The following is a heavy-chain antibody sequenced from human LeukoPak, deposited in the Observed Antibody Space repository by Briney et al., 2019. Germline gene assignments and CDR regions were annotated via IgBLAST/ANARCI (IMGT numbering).Heavy chain of an antibody. Sequence: GGSLRLSCAASGLTFSDFCMHWVRQPPGKGLVWVALVKGDGRTTIYADSVKGRFTISRDNAKNTLYLQMNSLRADDPGVYYCATGHSYGYDYWGQGVLVTVSS. CDR2: VKGDGRTT. J-gene: IGHJ4*02. V-gene: IGHV3-74*01. CDR1: GLTFSDFC. CDR3: ATGHSYGYDY. D-gene: IGHD5-18*01.